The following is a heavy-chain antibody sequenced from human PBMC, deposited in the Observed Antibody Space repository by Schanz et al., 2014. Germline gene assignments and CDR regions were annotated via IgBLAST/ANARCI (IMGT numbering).Heavy chain of an antibody. V-gene: IGHV3-23*04. CDR1: GLTFSNFA. CDR3: AKARSGHSVFPLDF. Sequence: EVQLVESGGGFVQPGGSLRLSCAASGLTFSNFAMTWVRQAPGKGLEWVSGISTGGGVTYYGDSVKGRFTISRDNSKNTLYLQMSSLRVEDTAVYYCAKARSGHSVFPLDFWGQGILVTVSP. J-gene: IGHJ4*02. CDR2: ISTGGGVT. D-gene: IGHD5-12*01.